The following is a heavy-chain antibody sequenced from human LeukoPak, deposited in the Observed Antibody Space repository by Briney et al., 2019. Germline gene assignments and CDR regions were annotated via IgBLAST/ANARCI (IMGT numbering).Heavy chain of an antibody. CDR3: ARSQGIAAAGSDY. CDR1: GFTFSSYS. Sequence: GGSLRLSCAASGFTFSSYSINWVRQAPGKGLEWVSSISSSSSYIYYADSVKGRFTISRDNAKNSLYLQMNSLRAGDTAVYYCARSQGIAAAGSDYWGQGTLVTVSS. J-gene: IGHJ4*02. CDR2: ISSSSSYI. D-gene: IGHD6-13*01. V-gene: IGHV3-21*01.